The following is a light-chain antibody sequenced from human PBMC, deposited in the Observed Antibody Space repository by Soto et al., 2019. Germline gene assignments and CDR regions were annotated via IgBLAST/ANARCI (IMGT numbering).Light chain of an antibody. CDR3: QQYSNWPPIT. Sequence: EAVITQSPATLSVSPVERATLSCRASQSISTNLAWYQQKPGQAPRLLIYDASTRATGIPARFSGSGSGTEFTLTISSLQSEDFAVYYCQQYSNWPPITFGQGTRLEIK. CDR1: QSISTN. J-gene: IGKJ5*01. V-gene: IGKV3-15*01. CDR2: DAS.